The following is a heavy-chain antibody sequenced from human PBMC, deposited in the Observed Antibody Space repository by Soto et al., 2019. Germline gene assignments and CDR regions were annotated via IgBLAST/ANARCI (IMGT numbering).Heavy chain of an antibody. CDR2: ISYDGTNK. D-gene: IGHD3-10*01. Sequence: QVPLVESGGGVVQPGRSLRLSCAASGFTFRSYAMHWVRQAPGKGLEWVAFISYDGTNKYYADSVKGRFTISRDNSKNTLYLQMNSLRPEDTAVFYCAKSGDSYCTDSWGQGTLLTVSS. CDR1: GFTFRSYA. CDR3: AKSGDSYCTDS. J-gene: IGHJ4*02. V-gene: IGHV3-30-3*01.